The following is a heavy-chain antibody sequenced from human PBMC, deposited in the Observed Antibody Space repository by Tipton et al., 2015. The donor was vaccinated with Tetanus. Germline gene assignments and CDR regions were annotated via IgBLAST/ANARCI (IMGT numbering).Heavy chain of an antibody. CDR1: GFTFSSYG. D-gene: IGHD4-17*01. Sequence: SLRLSCAASGFTFSSYGMHWVRQAPGTGLEWVAVIWNDGSNKYYADSVKGRFTISRDNSKNPLYLQMNSLRAEDTAVYYCARDTRGMTTVTTSESDDAFDIWGQGTMVTVSS. V-gene: IGHV3-33*01. CDR2: IWNDGSNK. J-gene: IGHJ3*02. CDR3: ARDTRGMTTVTTSESDDAFDI.